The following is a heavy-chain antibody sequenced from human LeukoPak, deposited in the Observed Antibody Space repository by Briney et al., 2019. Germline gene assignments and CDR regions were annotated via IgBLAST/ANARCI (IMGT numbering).Heavy chain of an antibody. V-gene: IGHV3-33*05. D-gene: IGHD5-12*01. CDR1: GXTFSAYA. Sequence: GRSLRLSCAASGXTFSAYAMHWVRQAPGKGQEWVAVISYDGDNKYYADSVKGRFTISRDNSKHTLYLEMISLRAEDTAVYYCAKGSVATIRNYFDDWGQGTLVTVSS. J-gene: IGHJ4*02. CDR2: ISYDGDNK. CDR3: AKGSVATIRNYFDD.